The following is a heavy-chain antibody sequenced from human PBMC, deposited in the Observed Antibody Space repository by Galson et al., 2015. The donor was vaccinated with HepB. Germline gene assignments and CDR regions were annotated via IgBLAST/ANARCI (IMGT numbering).Heavy chain of an antibody. D-gene: IGHD4-11*01. Sequence: LRLSCAASGFTFSSFAMSWVRQAPGKGLEWVSAISGSGGDTYYVNSVKGRFTISRDNSKNTLYLLMNSLRVEDSAFYYCASHYSNFKMYYFDYWGQGTLVTVSS. V-gene: IGHV3-23*01. J-gene: IGHJ4*02. CDR2: ISGSGGDT. CDR3: ASHYSNFKMYYFDY. CDR1: GFTFSSFA.